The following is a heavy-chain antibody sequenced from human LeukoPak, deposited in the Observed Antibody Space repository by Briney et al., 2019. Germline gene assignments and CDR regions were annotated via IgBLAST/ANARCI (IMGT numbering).Heavy chain of an antibody. Sequence: PGGSLRLSCAISGFTFDDYDMGWVRQAPGKGLEWVTGINWNGDSTGYADSVKGRFTISKDNSKNMVYLQMNSLRAEDTAVYYCAGRTAAQDYYMDVWGKGTTVTISS. V-gene: IGHV3-20*04. CDR2: INWNGDST. CDR3: AGRTAAQDYYMDV. CDR1: GFTFDDYD. D-gene: IGHD5-18*01. J-gene: IGHJ6*03.